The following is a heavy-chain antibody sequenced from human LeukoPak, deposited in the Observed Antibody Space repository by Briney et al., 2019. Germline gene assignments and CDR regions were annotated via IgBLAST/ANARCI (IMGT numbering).Heavy chain of an antibody. CDR3: AGGDRNGWYFNY. Sequence: GGSLRLSCAASGLTFSTFGMNWVRQAPGKGLEWVSYISSSSGTIYYADSVKGRFTISRDNAKNSLYLQMNSLRAEDTALYFCAGGDRNGWYFNYWGQGTLVTVSS. D-gene: IGHD6-19*01. V-gene: IGHV3-48*04. CDR2: ISSSSGTI. CDR1: GLTFSTFG. J-gene: IGHJ4*02.